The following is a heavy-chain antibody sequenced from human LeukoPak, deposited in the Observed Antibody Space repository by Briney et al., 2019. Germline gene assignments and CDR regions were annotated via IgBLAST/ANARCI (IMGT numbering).Heavy chain of an antibody. CDR3: AKGLEPATDVKQTFDF. CDR1: GYTFTKYA. J-gene: IGHJ4*02. D-gene: IGHD1-26*01. CDR2: ISSSGDKT. V-gene: IGHV3-23*01. Sequence: PGGALRLSCGASGYTFTKYAMSRVRQGPGKGLEWVSAISSSGDKTHYVDSVKGRFTISRDNSRNTVYLQMNSLRVEDAALYYCAKGLEPATDVKQTFDFWGQGALVTVSS.